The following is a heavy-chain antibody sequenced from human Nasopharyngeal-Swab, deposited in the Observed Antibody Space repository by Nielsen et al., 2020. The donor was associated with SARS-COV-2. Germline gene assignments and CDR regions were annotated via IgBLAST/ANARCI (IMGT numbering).Heavy chain of an antibody. CDR1: GGSMTSYY. CDR3: ARRPTGYGDYYFDS. V-gene: IGHV4-59*08. CDR2: VYYYSGTT. Sequence: SGTLSLTCSVSGGSMTSYYWSWIRQPPGKGLEWIGYVYYYSGTTNSNPSLKSRVTISMDTSKKQFSLQMSSVTTADTAVYYCARRPTGYGDYYFDSWGQGTLVTVSS. J-gene: IGHJ4*02. D-gene: IGHD4-17*01.